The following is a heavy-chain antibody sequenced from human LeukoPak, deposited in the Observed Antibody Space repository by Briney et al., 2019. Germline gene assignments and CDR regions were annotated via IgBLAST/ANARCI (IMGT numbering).Heavy chain of an antibody. CDR3: ARGRTGTFDY. D-gene: IGHD1/OR15-1a*01. J-gene: IGHJ4*02. Sequence: GETLRLSCAASGFTFSDYAMHWVRQAPGKGLEWVAVISYDGSDKYSADSVKGRSTISRDNDKNTLYLQMNSLRAEDTAVYYCARGRTGTFDYWGQGTLVTVSS. CDR1: GFTFSDYA. CDR2: ISYDGSDK. V-gene: IGHV3-30*04.